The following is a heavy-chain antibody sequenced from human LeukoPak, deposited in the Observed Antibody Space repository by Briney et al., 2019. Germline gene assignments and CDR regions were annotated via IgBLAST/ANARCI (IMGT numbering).Heavy chain of an antibody. CDR1: GYTFTGYY. CDR3: GIVRRDGYNYLGY. V-gene: IGHV1-2*02. J-gene: IGHJ4*02. Sequence: ASVKVSYKPSGYTFTGYYMHWLRQAPRQGLEWMGWINPNSGGTNYAQRVQGRVTMTRDTSIRTAYMELGRLTSEDTAVYYCGIVRRDGYNYLGYWGQGTLVPVSS. D-gene: IGHD5-24*01. CDR2: INPNSGGT.